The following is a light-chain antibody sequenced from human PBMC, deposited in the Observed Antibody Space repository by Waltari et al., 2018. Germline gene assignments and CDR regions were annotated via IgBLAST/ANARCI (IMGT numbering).Light chain of an antibody. CDR2: WAS. Sequence: DIVMTQSPDSLAVSLGERATINCKSSQNVVFSSNNKNYLAWYQQKPGQPPRLLMYWASTRASGVPDRFSGSGSGTDFTLTISSLQAEDVAVYYCQQYHSAPRTFGQGTKVEIK. J-gene: IGKJ1*01. V-gene: IGKV4-1*01. CDR3: QQYHSAPRT. CDR1: QNVVFSSNNKNY.